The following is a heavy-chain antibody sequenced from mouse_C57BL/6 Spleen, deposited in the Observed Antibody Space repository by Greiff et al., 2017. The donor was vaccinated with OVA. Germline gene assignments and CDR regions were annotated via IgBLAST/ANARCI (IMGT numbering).Heavy chain of an antibody. CDR3: ARDDTTVVANPFDY. Sequence: QVQLQQSGPELVKPGASVKISCKASGYAFSSSWMNWVKQRPGKGLEWIGRIYPGDGDTNYNGKFKGKATLTADKSSSTAYMQLSSLTSEDSAVYFCARDDTTVVANPFDYWGQGTTLTVSS. V-gene: IGHV1-82*01. J-gene: IGHJ2*01. D-gene: IGHD1-1*01. CDR2: IYPGDGDT. CDR1: GYAFSSSW.